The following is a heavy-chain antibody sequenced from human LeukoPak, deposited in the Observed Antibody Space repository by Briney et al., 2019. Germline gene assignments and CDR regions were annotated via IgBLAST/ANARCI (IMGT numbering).Heavy chain of an antibody. D-gene: IGHD3-16*02. Sequence: GSTNYNPSLKSRVTISVDTSKNQFSLKLSSVTAADTAVYYCARVEEYYDYVWGSYRPYSDYWGQGTLVTVSS. CDR3: ARVEEYYDYVWGSYRPYSDY. V-gene: IGHV4-34*01. J-gene: IGHJ4*02. CDR2: GST.